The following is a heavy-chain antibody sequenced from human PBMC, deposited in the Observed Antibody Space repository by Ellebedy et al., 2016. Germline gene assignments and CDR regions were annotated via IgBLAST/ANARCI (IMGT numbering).Heavy chain of an antibody. D-gene: IGHD6-13*01. Sequence: GGSLRLSCAASGFTFDDYAMHWVRQAPGKGLEWVSGISWNSGSIGYADSVKGRFTISRDNAKNSLYLQMNSLRAEDTALYYCAKGGMGYYFDYWGQGTLVTVSS. CDR1: GFTFDDYA. CDR2: ISWNSGSI. CDR3: AKGGMGYYFDY. V-gene: IGHV3-9*01. J-gene: IGHJ4*02.